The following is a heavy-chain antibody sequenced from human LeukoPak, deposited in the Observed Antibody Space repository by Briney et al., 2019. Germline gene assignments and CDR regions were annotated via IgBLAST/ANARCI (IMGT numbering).Heavy chain of an antibody. J-gene: IGHJ4*02. CDR1: GGSITSYF. CDR2: IYSSGST. CDR3: ARRAVAENYFDY. Sequence: LETLSLTCTVSGGSITSYFWSWIRQPPGKGLEWIGYIYSSGSTTYNPSLKSRVTISVDTSTNQFFLKLTSVTAADTAVYYCARRAVAENYFDYWGQGTLVTDSS. D-gene: IGHD6-19*01. V-gene: IGHV4-4*08.